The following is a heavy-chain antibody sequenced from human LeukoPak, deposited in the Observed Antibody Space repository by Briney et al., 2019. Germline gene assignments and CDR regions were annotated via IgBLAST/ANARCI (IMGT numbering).Heavy chain of an antibody. J-gene: IGHJ4*02. Sequence: PSETLSLTCTVSGGSITSYFWSWIRQPAGKELEWIGRIFSSGSTNYNPSLKSRVTMSVDTSKNQFALKLDSVTAADTAIYYCVRSGDQGYSGYLDYWGQGILVTVSS. CDR2: IFSSGST. D-gene: IGHD5-12*01. CDR1: GGSITSYF. V-gene: IGHV4-4*07. CDR3: VRSGDQGYSGYLDY.